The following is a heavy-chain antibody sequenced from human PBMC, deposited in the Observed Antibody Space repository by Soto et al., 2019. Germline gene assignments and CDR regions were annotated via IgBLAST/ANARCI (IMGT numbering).Heavy chain of an antibody. V-gene: IGHV1-8*01. J-gene: IGHJ6*02. CDR1: GYTFSDFD. Sequence: QAHLEQSGAELMRPGASVKVSCKASGYTFSDFDINWLRQASGQGPEWMGWMNAKSGDTFFAQRFQGKFNMTWDTSLSTAYIEVGSLTSDDTAIYYCARGNPFNYAGFDVWGQGTTVVVSS. D-gene: IGHD3-16*01. CDR2: MNAKSGDT. CDR3: ARGNPFNYAGFDV.